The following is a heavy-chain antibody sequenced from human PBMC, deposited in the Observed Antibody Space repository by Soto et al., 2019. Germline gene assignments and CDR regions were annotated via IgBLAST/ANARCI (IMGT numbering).Heavy chain of an antibody. J-gene: IGHJ6*03. CDR2: IYYSGST. CDR3: ARQVFVVVPAARGYYYYYMDV. Sequence: SETLSLTCTVAGGSISSYYGSWIRQPPGKGLEWIGYIYYSGSTNYNPSLKSRVTISVDTSENQFSLKLSSVTAADTAVYYCARQVFVVVPAARGYYYYYMDVWGKGTTVTVSS. CDR1: GGSISSYY. V-gene: IGHV4-59*08. D-gene: IGHD2-2*01.